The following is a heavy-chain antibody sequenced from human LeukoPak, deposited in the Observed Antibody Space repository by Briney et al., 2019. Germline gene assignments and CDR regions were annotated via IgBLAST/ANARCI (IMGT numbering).Heavy chain of an antibody. CDR3: AREDGMSRIDY. V-gene: IGHV4-31*03. CDR1: SGSISSGGYY. D-gene: IGHD5-24*01. CDR2: IYYSGST. J-gene: IGHJ4*02. Sequence: SQTLSLTCTVSSGSISSGGYYWSWIRQHPGKGLEWIGYIYYSGSTYYNPSLKSRVTISVDTSKNQFSLKLSSVTAADTAVYYCAREDGMSRIDYWGQGTLVTVSS.